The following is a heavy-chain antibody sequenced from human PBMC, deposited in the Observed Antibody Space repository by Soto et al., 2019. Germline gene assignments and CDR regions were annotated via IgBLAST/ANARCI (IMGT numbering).Heavy chain of an antibody. CDR3: ARDCSSTSCYPGWGSVGYYYGMDV. V-gene: IGHV4-4*07. CDR1: GGSISSYY. Sequence: QVQLQESGPGLVKPSETLSLTCTVSGGSISSYYWSWIRQPAGKGLEWIGRIYTSGSTNYNPSLKSRVTISVDTSKNQFSLKLSSVTAADTAVYYCARDCSSTSCYPGWGSVGYYYGMDVWGQGTTVTVSS. CDR2: IYTSGST. J-gene: IGHJ6*02. D-gene: IGHD2-2*01.